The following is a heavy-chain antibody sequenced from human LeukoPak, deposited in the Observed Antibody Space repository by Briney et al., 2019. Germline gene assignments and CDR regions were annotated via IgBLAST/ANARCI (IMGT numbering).Heavy chain of an antibody. CDR3: AKVIGGYSGY. V-gene: IGHV3-23*01. J-gene: IGHJ4*02. Sequence: GGSPRLSCAASGFTFSSYAMSWVRQAPGKGLEWVSAISGSGGTYYADSVKGRFTISRDNSKNTLYLQMNSLRAEDTAVYYCAKVIGGYSGYWGQGTLVTVSS. CDR2: ISGSGGT. CDR1: GFTFSSYA. D-gene: IGHD5-12*01.